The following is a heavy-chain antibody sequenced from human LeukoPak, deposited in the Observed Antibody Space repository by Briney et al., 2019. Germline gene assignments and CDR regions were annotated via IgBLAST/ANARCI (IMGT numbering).Heavy chain of an antibody. CDR1: GYSFTNYW. CDR3: ARLHYYDSSGSRRHWFDP. V-gene: IGHV5-10-1*01. J-gene: IGHJ5*02. Sequence: GESLKISCEASGYSFTNYWIGWVRQMPGKGLEWMGRIDPSDSYTKYSPSFQGHVTISADKSISTAYLQWSSLKASDTAMYYCARLHYYDSSGSRRHWFDPWGQGTLVTVSS. CDR2: IDPSDSYT. D-gene: IGHD3-22*01.